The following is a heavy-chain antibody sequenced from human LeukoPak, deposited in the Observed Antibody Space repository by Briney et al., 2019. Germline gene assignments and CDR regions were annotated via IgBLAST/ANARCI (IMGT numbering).Heavy chain of an antibody. CDR3: ARSGGLQKFYY. CDR2: MKRDGSEI. Sequence: GGSLRLSCSASGFTFSTYWMSWVRQAPGKGLEWVANMKRDGSEIYYVDSVKGRFTVSRDNAKNSLYLQMNSLRAEDTAVYYCARSGGLQKFYYWGQGTLVTVPS. J-gene: IGHJ4*02. CDR1: GFTFSTYW. D-gene: IGHD4-11*01. V-gene: IGHV3-7*01.